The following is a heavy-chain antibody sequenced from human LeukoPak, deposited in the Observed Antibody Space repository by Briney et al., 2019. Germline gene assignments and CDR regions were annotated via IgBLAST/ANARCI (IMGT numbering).Heavy chain of an antibody. D-gene: IGHD2-15*01. CDR1: GYTFTSYG. CDR2: ISGYNGNT. J-gene: IGHJ4*02. CDR3: ARDTGSEVVGATLNY. Sequence: ASVKVSCKASGYTFTSYGISWVRQAPGQGLEWMGWISGYNGNTNYAQKLQGRVTMTTDTSTSTAYKELRSLRSDDTALYYCARDTGSEVVGATLNYWGQGTLVTVSP. V-gene: IGHV1-18*01.